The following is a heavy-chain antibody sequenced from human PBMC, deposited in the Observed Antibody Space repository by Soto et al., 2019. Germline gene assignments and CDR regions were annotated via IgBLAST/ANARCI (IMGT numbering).Heavy chain of an antibody. CDR3: ARIRVMAGAFDI. CDR2: IYYSGST. D-gene: IGHD2-21*01. J-gene: IGHJ3*02. Sequence: SETLSLTCTVSGGSISSGGYYWSWIRQHPGKGLEWIGYIYYSGSTYYNPSLKSRVTISVDTSKNQFSLKLSSVTAADTAVYYCARIRVMAGAFDIWGQGTMVAVSS. V-gene: IGHV4-31*03. CDR1: GGSISSGGYY.